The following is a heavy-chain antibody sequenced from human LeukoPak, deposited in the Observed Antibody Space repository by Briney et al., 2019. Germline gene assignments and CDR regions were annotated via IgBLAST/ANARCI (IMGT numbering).Heavy chain of an antibody. J-gene: IGHJ4*02. CDR3: ARDDFWSGYSFDY. D-gene: IGHD3-3*01. CDR1: GYTFTSYD. V-gene: IGHV1-8*03. Sequence: GASVKVSCKASGYTFTSYDINWVRQATGQGLERMGWMNPNSGNTGYAQKFQGRVTITRNTSISTAYMELSSLRSEDTAVYYCARDDFWSGYSFDYWGQGTLVTVSS. CDR2: MNPNSGNT.